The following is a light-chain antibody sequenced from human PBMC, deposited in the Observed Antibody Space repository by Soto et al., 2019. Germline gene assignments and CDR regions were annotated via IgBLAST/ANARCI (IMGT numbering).Light chain of an antibody. CDR1: QGIRSD. V-gene: IGKV1-39*01. J-gene: IGKJ5*01. Sequence: IQMTQSPSSLSASVGDRVTITCRASQGIRSDLDWYQQKPGKAPKLLIYAASSLQSGVPSRFSGSGSGTDFTLTISSLQPEDFVTYYCQQSYSIPSITFGQGTRLEIK. CDR3: QQSYSIPSIT. CDR2: AAS.